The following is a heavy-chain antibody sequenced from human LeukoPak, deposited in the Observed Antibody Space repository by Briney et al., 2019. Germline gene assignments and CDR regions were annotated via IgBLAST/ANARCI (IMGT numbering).Heavy chain of an antibody. D-gene: IGHD1-26*01. CDR3: ASYFGSGSYFSGVSDAFDI. CDR2: VSSSSSYI. V-gene: IGHV3-21*01. CDR1: GFTFSSYS. J-gene: IGHJ3*02. Sequence: PGGSLRLSCAASGFTFSSYSMNWVRQAPGKGLEWVSSVSSSSSYIYYADSVKGRFTISRDNAKNSLYLQMNSLRAEDTAVYYCASYFGSGSYFSGVSDAFDIWGQGTMVTVSS.